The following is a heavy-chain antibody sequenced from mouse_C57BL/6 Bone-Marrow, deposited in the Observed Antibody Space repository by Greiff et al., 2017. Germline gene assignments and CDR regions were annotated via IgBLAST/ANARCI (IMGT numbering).Heavy chain of an antibody. CDR1: GYTFTSYW. J-gene: IGHJ3*01. CDR2: IHPNSGST. D-gene: IGHD3-2*02. CDR3: ARGLRLPPWFAY. Sequence: QVQLQQPGAELVKPGASVKLSCKASGYTFTSYWMHWVKQRPGQGLEWIGMIHPNSGSTNYNEKFKSKATLTVDKSSSTAYMKRSSLTSEDSAVYYCARGLRLPPWFAYWGQGTLVTVSA. V-gene: IGHV1-64*01.